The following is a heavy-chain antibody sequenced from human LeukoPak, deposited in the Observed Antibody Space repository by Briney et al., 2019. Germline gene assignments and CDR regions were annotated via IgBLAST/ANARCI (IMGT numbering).Heavy chain of an antibody. CDR2: VFDSGRT. Sequence: PSETLSLTCTVSGGSMTTHHWNWIRQTPGKRLEWSGYVFDSGRTKVNPSLTSRVTLSTDTSKNQLSLRLSSVTAADTAVYYCARHLVVPAAMREGYWFDPWGQGTLVTVSS. V-gene: IGHV4-59*11. J-gene: IGHJ5*02. CDR3: ARHLVVPAAMREGYWFDP. D-gene: IGHD2-2*01. CDR1: GGSMTTHH.